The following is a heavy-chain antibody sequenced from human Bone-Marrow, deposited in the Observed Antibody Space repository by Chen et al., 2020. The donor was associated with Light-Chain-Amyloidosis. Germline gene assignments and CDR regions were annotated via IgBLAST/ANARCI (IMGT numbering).Heavy chain of an antibody. CDR1: GGSMSSTDYN. D-gene: IGHD6-19*01. Sequence: QLHLQESGPGLVKPSETLSLSCSVSGGSMSSTDYNWGWIRQSPGKGLEWIGSTSIIGTTNYSPSFKSRLSISVDTSKNQFSLKLSSVTAADTAVYYCARDGIEGQWLPPDIWGQGTMVTVSS. CDR3: ARDGIEGQWLPPDI. V-gene: IGHV4-39*07. CDR2: TSIIGTT. J-gene: IGHJ3*02.